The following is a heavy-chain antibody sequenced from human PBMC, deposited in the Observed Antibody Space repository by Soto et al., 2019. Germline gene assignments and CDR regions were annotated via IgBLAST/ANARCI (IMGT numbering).Heavy chain of an antibody. D-gene: IGHD3-22*01. CDR2: IYYSGST. Sequence: PSETLSLTCTVSGGSISSSSYYWGWIRQPPGKGLEWIGSIYYSGSTYCNPSLKSRVTISVDTSKNQFSLKLSSVTAADTAVYYCARHRFYDSSGYHYYYFDYWGQGTLVTVSS. CDR1: GGSISSSSYY. V-gene: IGHV4-39*01. CDR3: ARHRFYDSSGYHYYYFDY. J-gene: IGHJ4*02.